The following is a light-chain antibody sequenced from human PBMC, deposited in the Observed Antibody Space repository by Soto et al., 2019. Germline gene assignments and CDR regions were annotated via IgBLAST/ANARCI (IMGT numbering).Light chain of an antibody. CDR2: QDT. V-gene: IGLV3-1*01. CDR3: QAWDYSTAYYV. Sequence: SYELTQPPSVSVSPGQTASITCSGHEFGNKYICWYQQKPGQSPVLVIYQDTKRPSGIPERFSGSNSGNTATLTISGTQAMDEADYYCQAWDYSTAYYVFGTGTKLTVL. CDR1: EFGNKY. J-gene: IGLJ1*01.